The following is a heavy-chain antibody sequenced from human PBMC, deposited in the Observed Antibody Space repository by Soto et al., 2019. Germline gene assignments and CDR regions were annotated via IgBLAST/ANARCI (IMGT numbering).Heavy chain of an antibody. J-gene: IGHJ5*02. D-gene: IGHD3-10*01. CDR3: ARMWRVRENWFDP. V-gene: IGHV3-30*03. CDR2: ISYDGSNK. Sequence: QVQLVESGGGVVQPGRSLRLSCAASGFTFSSYGMHWVRQAPGKGLEWVAVISYDGSNKYYADSVKGRFTISRDNSKNTLYLQMNSLRAEDTAVYYCARMWRVRENWFDPWGQGTLVTVSS. CDR1: GFTFSSYG.